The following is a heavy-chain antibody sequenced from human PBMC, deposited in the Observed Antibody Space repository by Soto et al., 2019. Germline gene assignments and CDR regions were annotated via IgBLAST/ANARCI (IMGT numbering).Heavy chain of an antibody. Sequence: GGSLRLSCAASGFTFSRFSMNWLRQAPGKGLEWVSTIYSDSDYIYYADSVKGRFTISRDNGKNSLYLQMNSLRAEDTAVYYCARSPYGYYTLDHWGQGTLVTVSS. CDR3: ARSPYGYYTLDH. CDR1: GFTFSRFS. CDR2: IYSDSDYI. V-gene: IGHV3-21*01. J-gene: IGHJ4*02. D-gene: IGHD4-17*01.